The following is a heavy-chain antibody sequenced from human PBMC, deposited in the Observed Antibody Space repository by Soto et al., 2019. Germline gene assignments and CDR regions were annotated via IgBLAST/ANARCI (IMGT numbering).Heavy chain of an antibody. Sequence: QITLKESGPTLLKPTQTLTLTCTFSGFSLTTTGVGVGWIRQPPGKALEWLGLIYWDDDTRYSPSLKSRLTLTKSTSQNQVLLTMKTMDHVDTPTYYCVHRGLAPPGAVDINSFDPWGPGTLISVSS. J-gene: IGHJ5*02. V-gene: IGHV2-5*02. D-gene: IGHD2-8*02. CDR3: VHRGLAPPGAVDINSFDP. CDR1: GFSLTTTGVG. CDR2: IYWDDDT.